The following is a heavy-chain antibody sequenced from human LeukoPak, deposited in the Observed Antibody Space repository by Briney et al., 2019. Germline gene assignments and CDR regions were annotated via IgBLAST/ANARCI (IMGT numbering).Heavy chain of an antibody. CDR1: GFIFSNYA. D-gene: IGHD3-3*02. V-gene: IGHV3-53*04. J-gene: IGHJ4*02. Sequence: GGLLRLSCAASGFIFSNYAMNWVRQAPGKGLEWVSVIYSGGSTYYADSVKGRFTISRHNSKNTLYLQMNSLRAEDTAVYYCARLYGTFLEWSPYFDYWVQGTLVTVSS. CDR2: IYSGGST. CDR3: ARLYGTFLEWSPYFDY.